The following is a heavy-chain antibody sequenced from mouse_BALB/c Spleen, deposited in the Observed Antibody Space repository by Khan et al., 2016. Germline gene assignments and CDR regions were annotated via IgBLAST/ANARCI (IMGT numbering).Heavy chain of an antibody. D-gene: IGHD2-1*01. CDR3: VSFGNCYVMDY. CDR2: ISSGDSTI. Sequence: EVQLVETGGGLVQPEGSRTLSCAASGFTFSSFGMHWVRQAPEKGLEWVAYISSGDSTIYYAATVQGRFTISRDNPKNTLFLQMTSLMSEDTAMYYCVSFGNCYVMDYWGQGTPVTVSS. V-gene: IGHV5-17*02. CDR1: GFTFSSFG. J-gene: IGHJ4*01.